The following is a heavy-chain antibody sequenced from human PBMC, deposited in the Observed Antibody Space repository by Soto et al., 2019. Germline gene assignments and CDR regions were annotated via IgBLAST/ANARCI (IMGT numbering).Heavy chain of an antibody. Sequence: QVQLVQSGGGVVQPGRSLRLSCAASGFTFSSYAMHWVRQAPGKGLEWVAVISYDGSNKYYADSVKGRFTISRDNSKNTLYLQMNSLRAEDTAVYYCARVYCSGGSCYSVAGYDIDVWRQGTTVTVSS. V-gene: IGHV3-30-3*01. CDR3: ARVYCSGGSCYSVAGYDIDV. D-gene: IGHD2-15*01. CDR1: GFTFSSYA. CDR2: ISYDGSNK. J-gene: IGHJ6*02.